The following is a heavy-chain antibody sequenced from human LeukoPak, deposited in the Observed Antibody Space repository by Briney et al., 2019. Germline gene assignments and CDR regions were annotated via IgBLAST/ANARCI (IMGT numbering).Heavy chain of an antibody. CDR2: ISEGGMT. CDR1: SDFFTTSHW. V-gene: IGHV4-4*02. CDR3: ARVIPHGWRQDDF. D-gene: IGHD3-3*01. J-gene: IGHJ4*02. Sequence: SETLSLTCAVSSDFFTTSHWWSWVRQPPGKGLEWIGEISEGGMTNYNPSLQSRVTMSLDKSKRQFSLKLTSVTAADTATYFCARVIPHGWRQDDFWGQGTLVTVSS.